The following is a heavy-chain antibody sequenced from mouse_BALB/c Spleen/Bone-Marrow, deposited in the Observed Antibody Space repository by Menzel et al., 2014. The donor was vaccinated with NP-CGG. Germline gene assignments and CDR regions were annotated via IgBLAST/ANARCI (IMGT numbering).Heavy chain of an antibody. CDR3: ARWLRRYYAMDY. V-gene: IGHV14-3*02. D-gene: IGHD2-2*01. J-gene: IGHJ4*01. Sequence: VQLQQSGAELVKPGASVKLSCTASGFNIKDTYMHWVKQRPEQGLEWIGRIDPANGNTKYDPKFQGKATITADTSSNTVYLQLSSLTSEDTAVYYCARWLRRYYAMDYWGQGTSVTVSS. CDR1: GFNIKDTY. CDR2: IDPANGNT.